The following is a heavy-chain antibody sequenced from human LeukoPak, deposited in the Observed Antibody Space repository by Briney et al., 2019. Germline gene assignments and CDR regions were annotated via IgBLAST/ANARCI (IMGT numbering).Heavy chain of an antibody. CDR1: GFTFSSYG. CDR2: IGGRDGST. Sequence: GGSLRLSCAASGFTFSSYGMSWVRQAPGKGLEWVSAIGGRDGSTYYADSVKGRFAISRDNSKNTLYVQMNSLRAEDTAVYYCAKGHYYGSGSLDYWGQGTLVTVSS. V-gene: IGHV3-23*01. D-gene: IGHD3-10*01. CDR3: AKGHYYGSGSLDY. J-gene: IGHJ4*02.